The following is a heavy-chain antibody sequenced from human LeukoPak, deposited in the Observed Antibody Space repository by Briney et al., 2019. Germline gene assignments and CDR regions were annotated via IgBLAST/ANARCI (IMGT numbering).Heavy chain of an antibody. D-gene: IGHD4-17*01. V-gene: IGHV4-4*07. CDR2: IYTSGST. Sequence: KPSETLSLTCTVSGGSISSYYWSWIRQPAGKGLEWIGRIYTSGSTNYNPSLKSRVNLSVDTSKNQFSLKLSSVTAADTAVYYCSRDYPANYGDYVNWLDPWSQGTLVTVP. CDR1: GGSISSYY. CDR3: SRDYPANYGDYVNWLDP. J-gene: IGHJ5*02.